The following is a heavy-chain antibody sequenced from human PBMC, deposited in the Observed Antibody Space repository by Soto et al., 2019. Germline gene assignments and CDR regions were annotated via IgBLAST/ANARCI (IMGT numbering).Heavy chain of an antibody. D-gene: IGHD2-8*02. CDR3: ARDKITGLFDY. CDR2: INHSRST. V-gene: IGHV4-34*01. J-gene: IGHJ4*02. CDR1: GGSFSGYY. Sequence: QVQLQQWGAGLLKPSETLSLTCAVYGGSFSGYYWTWIRQPPGTGLEWIWEINHSRSTNYNPSLKSRVTISVDTSKNQFSLKLTSVTAADTAVYYCARDKITGLFDYWGQGTLVTVSS.